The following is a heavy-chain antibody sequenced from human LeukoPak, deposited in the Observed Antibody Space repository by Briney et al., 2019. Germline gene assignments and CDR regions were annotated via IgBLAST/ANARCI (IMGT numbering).Heavy chain of an antibody. D-gene: IGHD5-12*01. Sequence: GGSLRLSCAASGFALSDYAINWVRQAPGKGLEWVSSISSGATYIYYADSLRGRFTISRDNSKSTLHLQMHGLRAEDTAVYYCARDPLDISRWTNAFDIWGQGTTVIVS. CDR1: GFALSDYA. J-gene: IGHJ3*02. CDR2: ISSGATYI. CDR3: ARDPLDISRWTNAFDI. V-gene: IGHV3-21*01.